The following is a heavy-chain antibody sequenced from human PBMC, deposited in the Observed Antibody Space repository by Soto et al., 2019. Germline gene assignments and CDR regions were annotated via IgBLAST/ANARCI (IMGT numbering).Heavy chain of an antibody. Sequence: ASVKVSCKASGGTFSSYTISWVRQAPGQGLEWMGRIIPILGIANYAQKFQGRVTITADKSTSTAYMELSSLRSEDTAVYYCARARYEQIAARPPFDYWGQGTLVTVSS. D-gene: IGHD6-6*01. V-gene: IGHV1-69*02. CDR2: IIPILGIA. J-gene: IGHJ4*02. CDR3: ARARYEQIAARPPFDY. CDR1: GGTFSSYT.